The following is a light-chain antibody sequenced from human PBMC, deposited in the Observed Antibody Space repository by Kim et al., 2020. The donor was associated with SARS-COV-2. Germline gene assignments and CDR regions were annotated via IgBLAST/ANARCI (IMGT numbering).Light chain of an antibody. Sequence: SASVGDRVTISCRASQTVRRLLNWFQQKPGKAPQLLISTASTLRSGVSSRFSGSGSETEFTLPINGLQPEDSATYYCQQNYNTPRTFGQGTKVEIK. V-gene: IGKV1-39*01. CDR3: QQNYNTPRT. J-gene: IGKJ1*01. CDR1: QTVRRL. CDR2: TAS.